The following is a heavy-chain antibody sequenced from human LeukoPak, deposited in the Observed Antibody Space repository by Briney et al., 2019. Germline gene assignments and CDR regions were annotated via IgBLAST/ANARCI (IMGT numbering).Heavy chain of an antibody. CDR1: GYTFTSYA. CDR2: IIPIFGTA. Sequence: ASVKVSCKASGYTFTSYAISWVRQAPGQGLEWMGGIIPIFGTANYAQKFQGRVTITADESTSTAYMELSSLRSEDTAVYYCARPRLHYYDSSGLYYFDYWGQGTLVTVSS. V-gene: IGHV1-69*13. D-gene: IGHD3-22*01. J-gene: IGHJ4*02. CDR3: ARPRLHYYDSSGLYYFDY.